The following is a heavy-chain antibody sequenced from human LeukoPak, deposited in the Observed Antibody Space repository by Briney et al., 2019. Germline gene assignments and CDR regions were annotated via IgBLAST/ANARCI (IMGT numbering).Heavy chain of an antibody. Sequence: SETLSLTCTVSGGSISSSSYYWGWIRQPPGKGLEWIGSIYYSGSTYYNPPLKSRVTISVDTSKNQFSLKLSSVTAADTAVYYCARLRIVGATTIDYWGQGTLVTVSS. V-gene: IGHV4-39*01. CDR2: IYYSGST. D-gene: IGHD1-26*01. J-gene: IGHJ4*02. CDR1: GGSISSSSYY. CDR3: ARLRIVGATTIDY.